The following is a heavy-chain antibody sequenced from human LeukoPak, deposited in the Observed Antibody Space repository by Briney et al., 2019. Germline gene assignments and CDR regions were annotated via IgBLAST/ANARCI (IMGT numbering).Heavy chain of an antibody. CDR3: AQGSGLDRYFDL. V-gene: IGHV4-59*01. J-gene: IGHJ2*01. CDR2: IYYSGST. D-gene: IGHD3-10*01. CDR1: GVSISSYY. Sequence: SETLSLTCTVSGVSISSYYWSWIRQPPEKGLEWIGYIYYSGSTNYNPSLKSRVTISVDTSKNQFSLKLNSVTAADTAVYYCAQGSGLDRYFDLWGRGTLVTVSS.